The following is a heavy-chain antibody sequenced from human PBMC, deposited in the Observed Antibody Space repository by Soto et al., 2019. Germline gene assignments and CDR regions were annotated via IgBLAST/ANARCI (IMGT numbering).Heavy chain of an antibody. D-gene: IGHD1-26*01. CDR1: GYTFTSHW. J-gene: IGHJ5*02. V-gene: IGHV5-51*01. Sequence: GESLKISCKGSGYTFTSHWIGWVRQMPGKGLEWMGIIYPGDSDTRYSPSFQGQVIISADKSITTAYLQWSSLKASDTAMYYCVRVGRVGATSLSNAWFDPWGQGTLVTVSS. CDR2: IYPGDSDT. CDR3: VRVGRVGATSLSNAWFDP.